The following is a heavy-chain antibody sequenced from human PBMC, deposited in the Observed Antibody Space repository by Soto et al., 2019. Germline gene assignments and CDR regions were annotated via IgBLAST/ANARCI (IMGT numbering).Heavy chain of an antibody. J-gene: IGHJ5*02. D-gene: IGHD5-12*01. Sequence: PGGSLRLSCAASGFRFSNYGMHWVRQPPGKGLEWVAVIWDDGSNKYYEDSVKGRFTISRDNSRNILYLELNSLRVEDTAVYYCARAPQRRGYGRHFFHPSGQGTLLTV. CDR2: IWDDGSNK. V-gene: IGHV3-33*01. CDR1: GFRFSNYG. CDR3: ARAPQRRGYGRHFFHP.